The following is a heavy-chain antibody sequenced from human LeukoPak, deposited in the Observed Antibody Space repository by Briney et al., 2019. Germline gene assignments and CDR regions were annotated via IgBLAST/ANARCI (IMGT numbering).Heavy chain of an antibody. CDR2: IYSGGRT. CDR3: ARLTVSGQFDY. D-gene: IGHD6-19*01. CDR1: GFTVSSNY. J-gene: IGHJ4*02. V-gene: IGHV3-66*01. Sequence: PGGSLRLSCAASGFTVSSNYMNWGRQAPGKGLEWVSVIYSGGRTYYVDSVKGRFTISRDNSKNTLYLQMNSLRAEDTAVYYCARLTVSGQFDYWGQGTLVTVSS.